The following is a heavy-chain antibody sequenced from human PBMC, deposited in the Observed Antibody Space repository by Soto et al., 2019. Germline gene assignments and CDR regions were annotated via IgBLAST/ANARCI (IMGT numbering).Heavy chain of an antibody. J-gene: IGHJ6*02. V-gene: IGHV3-30-3*01. D-gene: IGHD6-6*01. CDR3: ARSDGAARRKTGTYYYYGMDV. Sequence: LRLSCAASGFTFSSYAMHWVRQAPGKGLEWVAVISYDGSNKYYADSVKGRFTISRDNSKNTLYLQMNSLRAEDTAVYYCARSDGAARRKTGTYYYYGMDVWGQGTTVTVSS. CDR2: ISYDGSNK. CDR1: GFTFSSYA.